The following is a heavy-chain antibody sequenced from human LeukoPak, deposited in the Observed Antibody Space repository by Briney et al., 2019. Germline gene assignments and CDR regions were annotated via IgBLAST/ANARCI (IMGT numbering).Heavy chain of an antibody. V-gene: IGHV4-34*01. CDR1: GGSFSGYY. J-gene: IGHJ6*03. D-gene: IGHD4-17*01. CDR3: ARGLFYGDYVSYYYYMDV. Sequence: EPSETLSLTCAVYGGSFSGYYWSWIRQPPGKGLEWIGEINHSGSTNYNPSLKSRVTISVDTSKNQFSLKLSSVTAADTAVYYCARGLFYGDYVSYYYYMDVWGKGTTVTVSS. CDR2: INHSGST.